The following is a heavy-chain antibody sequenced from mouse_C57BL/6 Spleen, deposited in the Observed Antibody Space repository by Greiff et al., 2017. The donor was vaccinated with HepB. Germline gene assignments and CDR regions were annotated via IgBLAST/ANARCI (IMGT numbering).Heavy chain of an antibody. J-gene: IGHJ3*01. CDR3: ARRGYDPFAY. V-gene: IGHV5-6*02. D-gene: IGHD2-3*01. CDR2: ISSGGSYT. Sequence: DVKLVESGGDLVKPGGSLKLSCAASGFTFSSYGMSWVRQTPDKRLEWVATISSGGSYTYYPDSVKGRFTISRDNAKNTLYLQMSSLKSEDTAMYYCARRGYDPFAYWGQGTLVTVSA. CDR1: GFTFSSYG.